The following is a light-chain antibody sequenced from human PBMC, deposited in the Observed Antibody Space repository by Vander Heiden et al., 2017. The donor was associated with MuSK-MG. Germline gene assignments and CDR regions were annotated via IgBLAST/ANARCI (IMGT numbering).Light chain of an antibody. CDR3: QSQDSSLSGGG. Sequence: QPVLTQPPSVAGAQGQRVGISCPGTSSTSGAGFEVHWYQQVPEAAPKLLVYGNTNRPSGVPDRFSGSKSGTSASLAIKGLQAEEGSDDYCQSQDSSLSGGGVGGGTKLT. J-gene: IGLJ2*01. V-gene: IGLV1-40*01. CDR2: GNT. CDR1: SSTSGAGFE.